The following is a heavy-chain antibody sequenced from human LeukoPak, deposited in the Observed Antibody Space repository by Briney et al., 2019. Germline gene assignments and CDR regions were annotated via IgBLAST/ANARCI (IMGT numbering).Heavy chain of an antibody. CDR2: IIPSFGTA. Sequence: GASVKVSCKASGGTFSSYAISWVRQAPGQGLEWMGGIIPSFGTANYAQKFQGRVTITADESTSTAYMELSSLRSEDTAVYYCARDPLARYCSSTSCFTDEIYYYYYGMDVWGQGTTVTVSS. J-gene: IGHJ6*02. D-gene: IGHD2-2*01. CDR1: GGTFSSYA. V-gene: IGHV1-69*13. CDR3: ARDPLARYCSSTSCFTDEIYYYYYGMDV.